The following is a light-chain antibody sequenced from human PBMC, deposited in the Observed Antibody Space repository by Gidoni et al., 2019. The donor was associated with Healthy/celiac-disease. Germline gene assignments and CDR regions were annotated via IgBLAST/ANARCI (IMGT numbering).Light chain of an antibody. CDR3: QTSYSTPLT. J-gene: IGKJ4*01. Sequence: DIQMTQSPSSLSASVGDRVTITCRASQSISSYLNWYQQKPGKAPKLLIYAASSLQSGVPSRFSGSGSWTDFTLTISRLQPEDFATYYCQTSYSTPLTFGGGTKVEIK. CDR2: AAS. CDR1: QSISSY. V-gene: IGKV1-39*01.